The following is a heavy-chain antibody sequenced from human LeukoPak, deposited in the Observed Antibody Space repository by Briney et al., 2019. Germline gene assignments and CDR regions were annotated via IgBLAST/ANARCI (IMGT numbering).Heavy chain of an antibody. CDR2: IIPIFGTA. Sequence: SVKVSCKASGGTFSSYAISWVRQAPGQGLEWMGGIIPIFGTANYAQKFQGRVTMTRNTSISTAYMELSSLRSEDTAVYYCARGIHCSGGSCFIDYWGQGTLVTVSS. CDR3: ARGIHCSGGSCFIDY. CDR1: GGTFSSYA. V-gene: IGHV1-69*05. D-gene: IGHD2-15*01. J-gene: IGHJ4*02.